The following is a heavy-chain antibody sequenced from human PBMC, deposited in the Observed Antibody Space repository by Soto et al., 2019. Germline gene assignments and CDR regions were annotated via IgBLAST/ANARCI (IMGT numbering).Heavy chain of an antibody. J-gene: IGHJ4*02. Sequence: GGSLRLSCAVSGFTFNSYAMTWVRQAPGKGLEWVSSISGSADVMYYADSVKGRFIISRDNSKMTLSPQLNSLSAEDTGVYYCAKYRSSSSGAEGFDYWGQGALVTVSS. D-gene: IGHD2-15*01. CDR3: AKYRSSSSGAEGFDY. V-gene: IGHV3-23*01. CDR1: GFTFNSYA. CDR2: ISGSADVM.